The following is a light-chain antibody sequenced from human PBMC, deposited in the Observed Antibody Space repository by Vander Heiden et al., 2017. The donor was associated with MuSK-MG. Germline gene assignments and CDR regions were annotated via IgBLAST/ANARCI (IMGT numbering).Light chain of an antibody. J-gene: IGKJ4*01. CDR1: QSISSY. CDR3: QQIDSNLANT. Sequence: DIQMTQSPSSLSASVGDRVTITCRASQSISSYLNWSQQKPGKAPKLLIYAASSLQSGVPSRFSGSGSGTDFTLTISIRQPEDFATYYCQQIDSNLANTFGGGTKVEIK. V-gene: IGKV1-39*01. CDR2: AAS.